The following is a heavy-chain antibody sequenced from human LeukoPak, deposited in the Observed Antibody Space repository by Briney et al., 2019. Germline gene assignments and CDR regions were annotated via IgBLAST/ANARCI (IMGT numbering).Heavy chain of an antibody. V-gene: IGHV3-23*01. CDR3: ARDGRFGELFVY. J-gene: IGHJ4*02. CDR1: GITFKNYA. D-gene: IGHD3-10*01. Sequence: PGGSLRLSCAASGITFKNYAMYWVRQAPGKGLEWVSGISGSGGSTYYADSVKGRFRISRDNSKNTLHLQMNSLRAEDTAVYYCARDGRFGELFVYWGQGTLVTVSS. CDR2: ISGSGGST.